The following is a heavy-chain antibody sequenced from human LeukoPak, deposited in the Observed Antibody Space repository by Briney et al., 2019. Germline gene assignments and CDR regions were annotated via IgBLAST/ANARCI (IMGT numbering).Heavy chain of an antibody. CDR3: ARAARTYYYDSSGYHLDYYMDV. V-gene: IGHV4-59*01. Sequence: PSETLSLTCTVSGGSISSYYWSWIRQPPGKGLEWIGYIYYSGSTNYNPSLKSRVTISVDTSKNQFSLKLSSVTAADTAVYYCARAARTYYYDSSGYHLDYYMDVWGKGTTVTISS. CDR1: GGSISSYY. J-gene: IGHJ6*03. D-gene: IGHD3-22*01. CDR2: IYYSGST.